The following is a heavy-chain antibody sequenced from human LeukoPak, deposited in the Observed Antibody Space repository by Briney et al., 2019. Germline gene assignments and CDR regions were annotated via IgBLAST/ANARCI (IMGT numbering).Heavy chain of an antibody. CDR2: IYPGDSDT. D-gene: IGHD5-18*01. CDR1: GYSFTSYW. CDR3: ASGSQKRLQSSLWSLSPYYYYGMDV. Sequence: GESLKISCKGSGYSFTSYWTGWVRQMPGKGLEWMEIIYPGDSDTRYSPSFQGQVIISADKSISTAYLQWSSLKASDTAMYYCASGSQKRLQSSLWSLSPYYYYGMDVWGQGTTVTVSS. J-gene: IGHJ6*02. V-gene: IGHV5-51*01.